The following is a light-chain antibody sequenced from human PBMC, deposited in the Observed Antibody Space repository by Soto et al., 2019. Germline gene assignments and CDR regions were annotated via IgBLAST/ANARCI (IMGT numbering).Light chain of an antibody. Sequence: DIQMTQSPSTLSASVGDRVTITCRASQSIIRWLAWYQQKPGKAPNLLIYDASKFESGVPSRFSGSESGTEFTEFTLTINGLQPDDSATYFCQQYDSIPFTFGGGTKVEIK. CDR3: QQYDSIPFT. V-gene: IGKV1-5*01. CDR2: DAS. CDR1: QSIIRW. J-gene: IGKJ4*01.